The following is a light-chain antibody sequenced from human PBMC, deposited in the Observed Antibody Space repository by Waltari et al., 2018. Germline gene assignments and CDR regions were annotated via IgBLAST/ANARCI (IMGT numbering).Light chain of an antibody. Sequence: DTQMTQSPSAMSASVGDRVTITSRARQAISNYLAWFQQKPGQAPKRLIYAASNLQPGVPSRFSGSGSGTEFTLTISSLQPEDFATYYCLQHNSDPQTFGQGTKLEIK. CDR2: AAS. CDR1: QAISNY. J-gene: IGKJ2*01. V-gene: IGKV1-17*03. CDR3: LQHNSDPQT.